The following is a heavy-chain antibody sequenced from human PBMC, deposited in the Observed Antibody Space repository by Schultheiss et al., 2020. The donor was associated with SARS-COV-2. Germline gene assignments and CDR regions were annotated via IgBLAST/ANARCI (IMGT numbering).Heavy chain of an antibody. CDR2: IWYDGSNK. CDR1: GFTFSSYA. V-gene: IGHV3-33*03. J-gene: IGHJ6*02. CDR3: AKDRGPYYYYGMDV. Sequence: GGSLRLSCAASGFTFSSYAMHWVRQAPGKGLEWVAVIWYDGSNKYYADSVKGRFTISRDNAKNSLYLQMNSLRAEDTAVYYCAKDRGPYYYYGMDVWGRGTTVTVSS.